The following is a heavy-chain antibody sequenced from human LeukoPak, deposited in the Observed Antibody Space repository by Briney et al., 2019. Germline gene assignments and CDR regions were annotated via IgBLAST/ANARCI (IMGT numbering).Heavy chain of an antibody. CDR3: AKATYYYGSGSYYNLDY. Sequence: GGSLRLPCAASGFTFSSYGMRWVRQAPGKGLEWVAVISYDGSNKYYADSVKGRFTISRDNSKNTLYLQMNSLRAEDTAVYYCAKATYYYGSGSYYNLDYWGQGTLVTVSS. D-gene: IGHD3-10*01. CDR1: GFTFSSYG. J-gene: IGHJ4*02. V-gene: IGHV3-30*18. CDR2: ISYDGSNK.